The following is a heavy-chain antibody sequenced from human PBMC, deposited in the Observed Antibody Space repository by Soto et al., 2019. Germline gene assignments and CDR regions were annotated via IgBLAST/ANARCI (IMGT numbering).Heavy chain of an antibody. CDR3: TRGGAARPDY. V-gene: IGHV3-48*02. D-gene: IGHD6-6*01. Sequence: GGSLRLSCAASGFTFSNYGMNWVRQAPGKGLAWVSYISSSISTKQYADSVKGRFTISRDNAKNSLFLQMNSLRDEDTAVYYCTRGGAARPDYWGQGTLVTVSS. CDR1: GFTFSNYG. CDR2: ISSSISTK. J-gene: IGHJ4*02.